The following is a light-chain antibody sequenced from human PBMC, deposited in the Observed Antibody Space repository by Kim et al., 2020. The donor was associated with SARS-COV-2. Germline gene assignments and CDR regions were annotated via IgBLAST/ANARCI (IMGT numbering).Light chain of an antibody. J-gene: IGKJ4*01. CDR3: QQYLSSSPSVS. V-gene: IGKV1-5*01. CDR1: ENIDRW. Sequence: VGGRVTITCRASENIDRWLAWYQQKPGKAPKLLIYYASSLESGVPSRFSGSGSGTEFTLTISSLQPDDFATYFCQQYLSSSPSVSFGGGTKVDIK. CDR2: YAS.